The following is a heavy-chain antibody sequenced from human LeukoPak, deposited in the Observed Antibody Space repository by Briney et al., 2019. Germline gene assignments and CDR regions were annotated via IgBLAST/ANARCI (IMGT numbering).Heavy chain of an antibody. CDR3: ARRTRAVAGNNWFDP. Sequence: SETLSLTCAVYGGSFSGYYWSWIRQPPGKGLEWIGEINHSGSTNYNPSHKSRVTISVDTSKNQFSLKLSSVTAADTAVYYCARRTRAVAGNNWFDPWGQGTLVTVSS. CDR2: INHSGST. D-gene: IGHD6-19*01. V-gene: IGHV4-34*01. CDR1: GGSFSGYY. J-gene: IGHJ5*02.